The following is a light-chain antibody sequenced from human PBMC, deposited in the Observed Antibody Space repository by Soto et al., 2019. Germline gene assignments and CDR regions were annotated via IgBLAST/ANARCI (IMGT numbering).Light chain of an antibody. CDR2: GAS. Sequence: EIVLTQSPGTLSLSPGERATLSCRASQSVSSSYLAWYQQKPGQAPSLLIYGASSRATGIPDRVSGSGSGTDFTLTISRLEPEDVAVYYCQQYGSSPLLTFGGGTKVEIK. V-gene: IGKV3-20*01. J-gene: IGKJ4*01. CDR3: QQYGSSPLLT. CDR1: QSVSSSY.